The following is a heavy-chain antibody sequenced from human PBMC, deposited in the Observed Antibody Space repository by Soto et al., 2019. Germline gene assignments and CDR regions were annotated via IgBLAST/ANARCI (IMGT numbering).Heavy chain of an antibody. J-gene: IGHJ3*02. CDR3: ARGRNRAFDI. CDR2: TYSSGST. V-gene: IGHV4-31*03. CDR1: GASIGNDGYY. Sequence: QVKLQESGPGLVKPSQTLSLTCSVSGASIGNDGYYWSWIRQHPGKGLEWIGHTYSSGSTYSNPSLTIRIIVSFVSQYHVSLKVSSLTAADTAVYFCARGRNRAFDIWGQGTMVTFSS.